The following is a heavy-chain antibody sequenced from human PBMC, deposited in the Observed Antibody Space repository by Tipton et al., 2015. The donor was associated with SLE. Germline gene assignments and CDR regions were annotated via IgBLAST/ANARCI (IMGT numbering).Heavy chain of an antibody. CDR3: ARDNDGTDI. V-gene: IGHV4-34*01. Sequence: TLSLTCAVYGGSFSGYYWSWIRQPPGKGLEWIGEINHSGSTNYNPSLKSRVTISVDTSKNQFSLKLSSVTAADTAVYYCARDNDGTDIWGQGTMVTVSS. J-gene: IGHJ3*02. CDR2: INHSGST. CDR1: GGSFSGYY. D-gene: IGHD3-22*01.